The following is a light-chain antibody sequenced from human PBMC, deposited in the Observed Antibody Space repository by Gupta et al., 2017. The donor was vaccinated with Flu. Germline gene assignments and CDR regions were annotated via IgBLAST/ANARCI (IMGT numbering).Light chain of an antibody. CDR1: QSLLYSNGYNY. Sequence: DIVMTQSPLSLPVTPGEPASISCRSSQSLLYSNGYNYLDWYLQKPGQSPQLLIYLGSNRASGVPDRFSGSGSGTDFTLKISRVEAEDVGVYYCMQALQSPFTFGPGTKVDTK. CDR3: MQALQSPFT. V-gene: IGKV2-28*01. CDR2: LGS. J-gene: IGKJ3*01.